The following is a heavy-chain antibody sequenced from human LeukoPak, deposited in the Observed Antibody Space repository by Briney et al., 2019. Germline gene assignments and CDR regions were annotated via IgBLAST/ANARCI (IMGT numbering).Heavy chain of an antibody. CDR2: IIPILGTA. CDR3: AQKGYGGKKTNYYYYYYGMDV. D-gene: IGHD4-23*01. V-gene: IGHV1-69*13. Sequence: GASVNVSCKASGGTFSSYAISWVRQAPGQGLEWMGGIIPILGTANYAQKFQGRVTITADESTSTAYMELSSLRSEDTAVYYCAQKGYGGKKTNYYYYYYGMDVWGQGTTVTVSS. J-gene: IGHJ6*02. CDR1: GGTFSSYA.